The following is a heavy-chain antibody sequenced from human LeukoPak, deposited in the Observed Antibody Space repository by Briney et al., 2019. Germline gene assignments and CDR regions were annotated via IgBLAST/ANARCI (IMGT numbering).Heavy chain of an antibody. V-gene: IGHV3-48*03. CDR2: ISASGTLT. Sequence: PGGSLRLSCAASGFIFSSYEMNWVRQAPGKGLEWISYISASGTLTHYADSVEGRFTISRDNAKNSLYLQMSNLRGEDTALYYCARDGTPIYSNGWVYVDVWGKGTTVTISS. CDR3: ARDGTPIYSNGWVYVDV. J-gene: IGHJ6*04. CDR1: GFIFSSYE. D-gene: IGHD6-25*01.